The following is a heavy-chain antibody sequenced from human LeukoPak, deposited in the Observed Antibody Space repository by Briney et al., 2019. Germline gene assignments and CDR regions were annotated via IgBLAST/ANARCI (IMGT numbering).Heavy chain of an antibody. D-gene: IGHD3-3*01. CDR1: GGSISSSSYY. Sequence: PSETLSLTCTVSGGSISSSSYYWGWIRQPPGKGLEWIGSIYYSGSTYYNPSLKSRVTISVDTSKNQFSLKLSSVTAADTAVYYCARHVVLDYDFWSGTYYFDYWGQGTLVTVSS. CDR2: IYYSGST. J-gene: IGHJ4*02. CDR3: ARHVVLDYDFWSGTYYFDY. V-gene: IGHV4-39*01.